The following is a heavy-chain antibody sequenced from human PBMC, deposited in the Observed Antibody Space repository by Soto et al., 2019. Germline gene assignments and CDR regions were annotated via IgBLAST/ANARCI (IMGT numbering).Heavy chain of an antibody. D-gene: IGHD6-19*01. V-gene: IGHV3-11*04. CDR3: TRGGAVAAVDI. CDR2: ITSTGFTT. CDR1: GFAFSDYY. J-gene: IGHJ3*02. Sequence: PGGSLRLSCTASGFAFSDYYMSWIRQAPGKGLEWVSYITSTGFTTYYADSVKGRFTSSRDNAQKSLYLQVNSLRAEDAAVYYCTRGGAVAAVDIWGQGTMV.